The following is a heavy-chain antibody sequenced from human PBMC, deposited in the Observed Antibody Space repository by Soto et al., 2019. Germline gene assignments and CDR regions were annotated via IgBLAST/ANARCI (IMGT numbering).Heavy chain of an antibody. CDR2: INHRGST. CDR3: ATGTSPSGRGQNRFDP. J-gene: IGHJ5*02. D-gene: IGHD1-1*01. Sequence: SETLSLTCAVSGWSFSGYYWNGIRQPPGKGLEWIAEINHRGSTNYNPSLESRVTISVDTSHNQFSLKLNSVTATDTAVYYCATGTSPSGRGQNRFDPWGQGTLVTVSS. CDR1: GWSFSGYY. V-gene: IGHV4-34*01.